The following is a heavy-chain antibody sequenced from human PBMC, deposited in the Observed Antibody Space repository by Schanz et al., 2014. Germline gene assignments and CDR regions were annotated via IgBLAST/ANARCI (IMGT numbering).Heavy chain of an antibody. Sequence: EVHLLESGGGLVEPGGSLRLSCATSGFSLGIFAVSWVRQAPGKGLEWVSSFNDGGVNKYYADSVKGRFTISSDNSKSTLYLQMSSLRAEDTAVYYCVRDSFFAFDYWGQGTLVTVSS. CDR1: GFSLGIFA. V-gene: IGHV3-23*01. J-gene: IGHJ4*02. D-gene: IGHD3-3*01. CDR2: FNDGGVNK. CDR3: VRDSFFAFDY.